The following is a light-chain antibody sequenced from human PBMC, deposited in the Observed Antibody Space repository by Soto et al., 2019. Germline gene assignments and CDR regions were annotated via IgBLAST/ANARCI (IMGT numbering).Light chain of an antibody. CDR2: GDN. Sequence: QSVLTQPPSVSGAPGQRVAISCTGSSTNIGAEYDVHWNQQLPGTAPKRLIYGDNNRPSGVPDRFSGSKSGTSASLAITGPQPEDEADYYCQSYDSSLTTFVFGTGTKGTVL. CDR3: QSYDSSLTTFV. CDR1: STNIGAEYD. V-gene: IGLV1-40*01. J-gene: IGLJ1*01.